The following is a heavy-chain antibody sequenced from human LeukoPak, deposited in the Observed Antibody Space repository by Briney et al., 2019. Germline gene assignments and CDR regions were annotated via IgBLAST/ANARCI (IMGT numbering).Heavy chain of an antibody. Sequence: SQTLSLTCTVSGGSINSNNYYWNWIRQPAGKGLEWIGRIYTSGSTNYNPSLKSRVTISVDTSKNQFSLKLSSVTAADTAVYYCATIAAAGDRPYYYYYMDVWGKGTTVTVSS. CDR3: ATIAAAGDRPYYYYYMDV. CDR2: IYTSGST. V-gene: IGHV4-61*02. D-gene: IGHD6-13*01. CDR1: GGSINSNNYY. J-gene: IGHJ6*03.